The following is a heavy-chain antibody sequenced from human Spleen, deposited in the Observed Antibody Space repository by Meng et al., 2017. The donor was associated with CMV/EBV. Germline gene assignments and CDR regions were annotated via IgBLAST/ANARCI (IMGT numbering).Heavy chain of an antibody. CDR1: GFTFSSYY. CDR2: ISISSSYI. Sequence: GESLKISCAASGFTFSSYYMHWVRQAPGKGLEWVSSISISSSYIYYADSVKGRFTISRDNSKNTLYLQMNSLRAEDTAVYYCARGILRFLEWRAFDIWGQGTMVTVSS. V-gene: IGHV3-21*01. D-gene: IGHD3-3*01. J-gene: IGHJ3*02. CDR3: ARGILRFLEWRAFDI.